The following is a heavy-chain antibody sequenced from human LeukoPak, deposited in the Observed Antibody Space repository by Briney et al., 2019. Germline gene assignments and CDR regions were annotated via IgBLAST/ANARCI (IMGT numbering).Heavy chain of an antibody. CDR1: GFTFSSYS. CDR2: ISSSSTI. Sequence: GGSLRLSCAASGFTFSSYSMNWVRQAPGKGLEWVSYISSSSTIYYADSVKGRFTISRDNAKNSLYLQMNSLRAEDTAVYYCARDCSAYNWNDGFDYWGQGTLVTVSS. CDR3: ARDCSAYNWNDGFDY. D-gene: IGHD1-1*01. J-gene: IGHJ4*02. V-gene: IGHV3-48*01.